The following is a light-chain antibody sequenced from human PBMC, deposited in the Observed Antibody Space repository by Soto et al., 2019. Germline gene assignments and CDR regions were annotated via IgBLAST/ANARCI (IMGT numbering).Light chain of an antibody. CDR1: QSALYSSNNMNY. V-gene: IGKV4-1*01. Sequence: DIVMTQSPDSLAVSLGERATINCKSSQSALYSSNNMNYLAWYQQKPGQPPKLLIYWASTRESGVPDRFSGSGSGTDFTLTITRLEPEDFAVYYCQQYVTSSPWTFGQWTKGDIK. CDR3: QQYVTSSPWT. J-gene: IGKJ1*01. CDR2: WAS.